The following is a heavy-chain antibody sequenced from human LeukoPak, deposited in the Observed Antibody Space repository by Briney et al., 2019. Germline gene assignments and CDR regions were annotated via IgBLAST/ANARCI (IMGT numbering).Heavy chain of an antibody. Sequence: ASVKVSCKTSDYSFSSYGFTWVRQAPGQGLEWMGRISAYNGNTNYAQKLQGRVTMTTDTSTSTAYMELRSLRSDDTAVYYCARDLGVAVPAAIGACWGQGTMVTVSS. J-gene: IGHJ3*01. D-gene: IGHD2-2*02. V-gene: IGHV1-18*01. CDR2: ISAYNGNT. CDR3: ARDLGVAVPAAIGAC. CDR1: DYSFSSYG.